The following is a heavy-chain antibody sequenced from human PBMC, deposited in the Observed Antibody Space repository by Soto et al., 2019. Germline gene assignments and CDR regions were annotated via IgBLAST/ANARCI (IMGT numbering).Heavy chain of an antibody. CDR2: IYHSGST. J-gene: IGHJ5*02. CDR1: GYSISSGYY. V-gene: IGHV4-38-2*01. D-gene: IGHD3-10*01. Sequence: SETLSLTCAVSGYSISSGYYGSWIRQPPGKGLEWIGSIYHSGSTYYNPSLKSPVTISVDTSKNQFSLKLSSVTAADTAVYYCARAISFGESAWFDPMGQGTLVTFSS. CDR3: ARAISFGESAWFDP.